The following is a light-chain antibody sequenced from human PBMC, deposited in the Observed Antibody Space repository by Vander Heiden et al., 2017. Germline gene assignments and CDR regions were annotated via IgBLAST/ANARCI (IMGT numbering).Light chain of an antibody. CDR3: AAWDDSLNGSVV. CDR2: SNN. J-gene: IGLJ2*01. V-gene: IGLV1-44*01. Sequence: QSVLTQPPSASGTPGPRVTIPCSGSSSNIGSNTVNWYQQLPGTAPKLLIYSNNQRPSGVPDRFSGSKSGTSASLAISGLQSEDEADYYCAAWDDSLNGSVVFGGGTKLTVL. CDR1: SSNIGSNT.